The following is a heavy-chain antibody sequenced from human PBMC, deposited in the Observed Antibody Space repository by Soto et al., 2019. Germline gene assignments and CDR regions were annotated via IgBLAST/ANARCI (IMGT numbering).Heavy chain of an antibody. CDR2: INPNSGGT. CDR1: GYTFTGYY. Sequence: SVKVSCKASGYTFTGYYMHWVRQAPGQGLEWMGWINPNSGGTNYAQKFQGWVTMTRDTSISTAYMELSRLRSDDTAVYYCASSQRYCSGGSCYSGYYGMDVWGHGTTVTVSS. D-gene: IGHD2-15*01. J-gene: IGHJ6*02. V-gene: IGHV1-2*04. CDR3: ASSQRYCSGGSCYSGYYGMDV.